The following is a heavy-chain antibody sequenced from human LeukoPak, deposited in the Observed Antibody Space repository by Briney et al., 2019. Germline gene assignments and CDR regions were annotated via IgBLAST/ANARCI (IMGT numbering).Heavy chain of an antibody. CDR2: IIPIFGTA. J-gene: IGHJ5*02. D-gene: IGHD6-13*01. CDR3: ARDAAAAEFDP. Sequence: ASVTVSCKASGGTFSSYAISWVRQAPGQGLEWMGGIIPIFGTANYAQKFQGRVTITADESTSTAYMELSSLRSEDAAVYYCARDAAAAEFDPWGQGTLVAVSS. V-gene: IGHV1-69*13. CDR1: GGTFSSYA.